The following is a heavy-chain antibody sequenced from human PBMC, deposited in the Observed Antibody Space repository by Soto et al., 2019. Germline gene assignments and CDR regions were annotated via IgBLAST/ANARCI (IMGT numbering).Heavy chain of an antibody. Sequence: EVQLLESGGGLVQPGGSLRLSCAASRFTFSSDAMCWVRQAPGKGLEWLSFISVRGGSTYYADAVKGRFTIPRDNSKNTLDLQMNSLRGEDTAVYYCAKDGYSITRNKPRDYWGQGTLVTVSS. V-gene: IGHV3-23*01. J-gene: IGHJ4*02. CDR1: RFTFSSDA. D-gene: IGHD2-2*01. CDR2: ISVRGGST. CDR3: AKDGYSITRNKPRDY.